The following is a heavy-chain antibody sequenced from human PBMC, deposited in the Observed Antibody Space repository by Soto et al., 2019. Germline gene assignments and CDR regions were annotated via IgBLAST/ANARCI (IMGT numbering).Heavy chain of an antibody. V-gene: IGHV1-2*02. CDR2: INPNNGGS. CDR1: GYTLTDYY. CDR3: ARDGVAASGSGDYAMDV. Sequence: QVQVVQSGPEVKKPGASVKVSCKASGYTLTDYYMHWVRQAPGQGLEWMGWINPNNGGSKSAQKFKDRVTMISDTSISTAYLELSSLTSDDTALYYCARDGVAASGSGDYAMDVWGQGTTVIVSS. J-gene: IGHJ6*02. D-gene: IGHD6-13*01.